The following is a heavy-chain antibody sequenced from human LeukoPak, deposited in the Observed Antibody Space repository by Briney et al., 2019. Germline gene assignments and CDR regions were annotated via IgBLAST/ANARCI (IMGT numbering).Heavy chain of an antibody. CDR3: AREYCSSSSCYLPDY. J-gene: IGHJ4*02. CDR1: GYTFTTYG. D-gene: IGHD2-2*01. Sequence: ASVKVSCNASGYTFTTYGISWVRQAPGQRLEWMGWISAYNGNANYAQKLQGRVTVTTDTSTSTAYMELRSLRSDDTAVYYCAREYCSSSSCYLPDYWGQGTLVTVSS. V-gene: IGHV1-18*01. CDR2: ISAYNGNA.